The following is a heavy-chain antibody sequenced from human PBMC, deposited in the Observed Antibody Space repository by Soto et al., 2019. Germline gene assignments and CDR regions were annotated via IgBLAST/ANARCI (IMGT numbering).Heavy chain of an antibody. CDR1: GYSISSGYY. CDR3: ARDGSGSPDY. J-gene: IGHJ4*02. V-gene: IGHV4-38-2*02. Sequence: LSLTCAVSGYSISSGYYWGWIRQPPGKGLEWIGSIYHSGSTYNNPSLKSRVTMSVDTSKNQFSLKLTSMTAADTAVYYCARDGSGSPDYWGQGTLVTVSS. D-gene: IGHD3-10*01. CDR2: IYHSGST.